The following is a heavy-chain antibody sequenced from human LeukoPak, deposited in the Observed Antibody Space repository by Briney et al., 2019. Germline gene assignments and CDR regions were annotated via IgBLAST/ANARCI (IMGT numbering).Heavy chain of an antibody. V-gene: IGHV3-23*01. J-gene: IGHJ4*02. CDR3: AKGIGIVAVPGTDY. CDR1: GFTFSSYA. D-gene: IGHD6-19*01. Sequence: GASLRLSCEASGFTFSSYAMSWVRQPPGKGLEWVSAISGGGGSTYYVDSVKGRFTISRDNSKNTLYLQMNSLRAEDTALYYCAKGIGIVAVPGTDYWGQGTLVTVSS. CDR2: ISGGGGST.